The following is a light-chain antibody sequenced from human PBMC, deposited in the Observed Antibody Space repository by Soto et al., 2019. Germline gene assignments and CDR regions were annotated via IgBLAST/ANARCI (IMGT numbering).Light chain of an antibody. J-gene: IGKJ1*01. CDR1: QGISSY. Sequence: AIRMTQSPSSFSASTGDRVTITCRASQGISSYLAWYQQKPGKAPKLLIYAASTLQSGVPSRFSRSGSGTDFTLTISCLQSEDFATYYCQQYYSYPWTFDQGTKVDIK. V-gene: IGKV1-8*01. CDR3: QQYYSYPWT. CDR2: AAS.